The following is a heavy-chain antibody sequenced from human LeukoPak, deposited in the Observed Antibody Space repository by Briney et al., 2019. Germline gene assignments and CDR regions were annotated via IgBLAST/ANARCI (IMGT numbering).Heavy chain of an antibody. CDR1: GGTFSSYA. CDR3: ASVDYGGKYYFDY. V-gene: IGHV1-69*04. CDR2: IIPILGIA. Sequence: ASVKVSCKASGGTFSSYAISWVRQAPGQGLGWMGRIIPILGIANYAQKFQGRVTITADKSTSTAYMELSSLRSEDTAVYYCASVDYGGKYYFDYWGQGTLVTVSS. D-gene: IGHD4-23*01. J-gene: IGHJ4*02.